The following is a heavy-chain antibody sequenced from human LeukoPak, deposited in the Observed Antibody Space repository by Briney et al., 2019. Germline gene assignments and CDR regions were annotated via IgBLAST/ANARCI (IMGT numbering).Heavy chain of an antibody. CDR2: SYYSGST. CDR3: ARHGRPYGSGSHFDY. Sequence: PSETLSLTCTVSGGFISSSSYYWGWIRQPPGKGLEWIGSSYYSGSTYYNPSLKSRVTISVDTSKNQFSLKLSSVTAADTAVYYCARHGRPYGSGSHFDYWGQGTLVTVSS. CDR1: GGFISSSSYY. J-gene: IGHJ4*02. D-gene: IGHD3-10*01. V-gene: IGHV4-39*01.